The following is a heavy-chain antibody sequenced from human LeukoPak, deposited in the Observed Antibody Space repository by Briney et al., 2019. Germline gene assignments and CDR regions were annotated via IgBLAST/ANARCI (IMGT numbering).Heavy chain of an antibody. D-gene: IGHD3-22*01. J-gene: IGHJ4*02. CDR3: AREGDSDYYDSSGSPDY. V-gene: IGHV3-33*01. CDR1: GFTFSSYG. Sequence: GGSLRLSCAASGFTFSSYGMHWVRQAPGKGLEWGAVIWYDGSNKYYADSVKGRFTISRDNSKNTLYLQMNSLRAEDTAVYYCAREGDSDYYDSSGSPDYWGQGTLVTVSS. CDR2: IWYDGSNK.